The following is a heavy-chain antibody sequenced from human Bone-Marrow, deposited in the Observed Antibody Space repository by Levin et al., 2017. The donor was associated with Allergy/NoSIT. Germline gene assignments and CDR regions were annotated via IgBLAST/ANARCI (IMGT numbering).Heavy chain of an antibody. J-gene: IGHJ4*02. V-gene: IGHV4-59*11. D-gene: IGHD2-21*01. CDR2: LYYSGYR. CDR1: NDSISSHY. CDR3: AGGARDLGYYFDV. Sequence: KTSETLSLTCIVSNDSISSHYWSWIRQSPGQGMEWIGSLYYSGYRNYNPSLKSRVTTSVDMSKNQFSLRLSSVTAADTGIYYCAGGARDLGYYFDVWGPGSLVTVSS.